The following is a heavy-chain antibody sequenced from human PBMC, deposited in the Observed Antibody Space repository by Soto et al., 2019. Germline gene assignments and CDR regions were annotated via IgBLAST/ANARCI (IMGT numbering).Heavy chain of an antibody. D-gene: IGHD6-6*01. Sequence: GGSLRLSCAASGFTFSSYCMSWVRQAPGKGLEWVSAISGSGGGTYFADSVKGRFTISRDNSKNTLYLQMNSLRAEDTAVYYCAKISSFGYFGWWGQGNLVTVSS. V-gene: IGHV3-23*01. J-gene: IGHJ4*02. CDR2: ISGSGGGT. CDR3: AKISSFGYFGW. CDR1: GFTFSSYC.